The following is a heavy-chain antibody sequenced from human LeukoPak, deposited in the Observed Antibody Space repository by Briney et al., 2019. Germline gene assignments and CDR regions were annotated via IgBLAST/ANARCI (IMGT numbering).Heavy chain of an antibody. CDR2: INWNGGST. CDR3: ARHSRGRWYVFDY. D-gene: IGHD6-13*01. J-gene: IGHJ4*02. CDR1: GFTFYDYG. Sequence: PGGSLRLSCAASGFTFYDYGMTWVRQAPGKGLEWVSGINWNGGSTGYADSVKGRFTISRDNAKNSLSLQMNSLRAEDTAVYYCARHSRGRWYVFDYWGQGTLVTVSS. V-gene: IGHV3-20*04.